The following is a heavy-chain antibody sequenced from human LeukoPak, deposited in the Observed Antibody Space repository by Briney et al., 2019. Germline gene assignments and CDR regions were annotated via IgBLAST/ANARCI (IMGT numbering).Heavy chain of an antibody. CDR3: ARWDSGSYFLDY. D-gene: IGHD1-26*01. Sequence: SETLSLTCTVSGGSVSSYYWNWIRQPPGKGLEWIGYIYYSGGTNYNPSLKSRVTISVDTSKNQFSLKLNSVTAADTAVYYCARWDSGSYFLDYWGQGTLVTVSS. J-gene: IGHJ4*02. V-gene: IGHV4-59*02. CDR1: GGSVSSYY. CDR2: IYYSGGT.